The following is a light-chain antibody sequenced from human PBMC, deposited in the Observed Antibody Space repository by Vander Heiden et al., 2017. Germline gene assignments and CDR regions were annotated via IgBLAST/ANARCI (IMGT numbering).Light chain of an antibody. CDR2: GNR. CDR3: QTYDNNLGGSVV. CDR1: SSKIVAGYD. Sequence: QSVLPQPPSVAGAPGQRAPISCTVSSSKIVAGYDVHCYHQLPGRAPKLVIYGNRNRPSGVPDRFSGSKSGTSASLAITGLQAEDEAYYYCQTYDNNLGGSVVFGGGTKLTVL. J-gene: IGLJ2*01. V-gene: IGLV1-40*01.